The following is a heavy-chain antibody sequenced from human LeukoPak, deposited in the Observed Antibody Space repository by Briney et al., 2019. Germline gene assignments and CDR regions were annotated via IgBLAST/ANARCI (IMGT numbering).Heavy chain of an antibody. CDR3: AKEQFIVVVTAILDY. Sequence: PGGSLRLSCAASGFTFSTYAMRWVRQAPGKGLEWVSAISGSGGSTYYADSVKGRFTISRDNSKNTLYLQMNSLRAEDTAVYYCAKEQFIVVVTAILDYWGQGTLVTVSS. CDR1: GFTFSTYA. V-gene: IGHV3-23*01. J-gene: IGHJ4*02. D-gene: IGHD2-21*02. CDR2: ISGSGGST.